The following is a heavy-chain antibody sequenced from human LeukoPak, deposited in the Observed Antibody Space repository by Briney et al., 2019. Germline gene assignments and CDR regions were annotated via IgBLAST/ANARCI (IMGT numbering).Heavy chain of an antibody. CDR3: PKDRAMGYCRGGRRAYIDY. J-gene: IGHJ4*02. V-gene: IGHV3-23*01. D-gene: IGHD2-15*01. CDR2: ISGNGGYT. Sequence: HTGGSLRLSCAASGFIFSSYAMSWVRQAPGKGLELVSGISGNGGYTYYADSVKGRFTISRDNSKNTLYLQMNSLRAEDTAVYYGPKDRAMGYCRGGRRAYIDYWGQGTLVTVSS. CDR1: GFIFSSYA.